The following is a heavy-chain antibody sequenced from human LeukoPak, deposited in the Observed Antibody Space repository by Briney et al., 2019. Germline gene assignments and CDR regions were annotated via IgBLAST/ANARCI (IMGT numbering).Heavy chain of an antibody. D-gene: IGHD5-24*01. CDR3: ARGGVATIDLEY. CDR1: GFTFSSYW. Sequence: GGSLRLSCAASGFTFSSYWMHWVRQAPGKGLVWVSRVNSDGSGTSYADSVKGRFTISRDNAKNTLYLQMNSLRAGDTAVYYCARGGVATIDLEYWGQGTLVTVSS. V-gene: IGHV3-74*01. CDR2: VNSDGSGT. J-gene: IGHJ4*02.